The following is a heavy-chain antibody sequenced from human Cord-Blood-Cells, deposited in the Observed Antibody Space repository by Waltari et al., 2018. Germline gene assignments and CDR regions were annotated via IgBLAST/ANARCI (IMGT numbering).Heavy chain of an antibody. V-gene: IGHV4-39*01. CDR2: IYYSGSP. CDR1: GGSISSSSYY. J-gene: IGHJ3*02. CDR3: ARMGDYAFDI. Sequence: QLQLQESGPGLVKPSETLSLTCTVSGGSISSSSYYWGWIRQPPGKGREWIGSIYYSGSPYYNPSLKSRVTISVDTSKNQFSLKLSSVTAADTAVYYCARMGDYAFDIWGQGTMVTVSS. D-gene: IGHD3-16*01.